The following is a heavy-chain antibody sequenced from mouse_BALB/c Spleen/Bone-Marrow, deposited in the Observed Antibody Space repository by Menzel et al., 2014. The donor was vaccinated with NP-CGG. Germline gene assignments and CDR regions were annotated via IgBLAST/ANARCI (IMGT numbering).Heavy chain of an antibody. CDR1: GYNFTDSV. J-gene: IGHJ3*01. CDR2: IYPGGGNT. V-gene: IGHV1-77*01. Sequence: QVQLKQSGPELVKPGASVKMSCKASGYNFTDSVISWVKQRTEQGLEWIGEIYPGGGNTYYNEKFQGKATLTADKSSNPAYMQLRSLTSEDSAVYCCGWSFAYWGQGTLVTVSS. D-gene: IGHD1-1*02. CDR3: GWSFAY.